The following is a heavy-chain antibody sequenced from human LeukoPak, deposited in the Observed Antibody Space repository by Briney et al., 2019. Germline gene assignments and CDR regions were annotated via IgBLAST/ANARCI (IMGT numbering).Heavy chain of an antibody. D-gene: IGHD3-3*01. V-gene: IGHV1-46*01. CDR2: INPSGGST. CDR1: GYTFTSYY. CDR3: ARRLYYDFWSLDV. Sequence: ASVKVSCKASGYTFTSYYMHWVRQAPGQGLEWMGIINPSGGSTSYAQKFQGRVTMTRDTSISTAYMELSRLRSDDTAVYYCARRLYYDFWSLDVWGQGTTVTVSS. J-gene: IGHJ6*02.